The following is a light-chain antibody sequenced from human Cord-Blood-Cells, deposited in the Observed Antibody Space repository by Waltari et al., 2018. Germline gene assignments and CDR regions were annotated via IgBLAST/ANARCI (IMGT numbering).Light chain of an antibody. Sequence: DIQMTQSPSSLSASVGDRVTITCRASQSISSSLNWYQQKPGKATKLLIYAASSLQSGVPARFSGSGSGTEFTLNSSSLQPEDFASCYCQQSYSTPITFGQGTRMEIK. V-gene: IGKV1-39*01. CDR1: QSISSS. CDR3: QQSYSTPIT. J-gene: IGKJ5*01. CDR2: AAS.